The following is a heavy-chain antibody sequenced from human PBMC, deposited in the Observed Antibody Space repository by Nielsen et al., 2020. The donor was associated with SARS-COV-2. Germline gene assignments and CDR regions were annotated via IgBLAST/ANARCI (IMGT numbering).Heavy chain of an antibody. Sequence: GSLRLSCTVSGGSISPYYWSWIRQSAGKGLEWIGRIYTSGSTVYNPSLKSRVTMSVDTSKNQFSLKMSSVTAADTAVYYCARVGDYGDSVDFDYWGQGTLVTVSS. CDR1: GGSISPYY. CDR2: IYTSGST. D-gene: IGHD4-17*01. J-gene: IGHJ4*02. CDR3: ARVGDYGDSVDFDY. V-gene: IGHV4-4*07.